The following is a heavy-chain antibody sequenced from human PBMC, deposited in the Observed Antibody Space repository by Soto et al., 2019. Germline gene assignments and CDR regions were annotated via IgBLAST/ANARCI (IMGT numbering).Heavy chain of an antibody. CDR2: IYYSWDT. J-gene: IGHJ4*02. V-gene: IGHV4-31*03. D-gene: IGHD6-13*01. Sequence: QVQLQESGPGLVEPSQTLSLTCNVSGDSISSGGYHWSWLRQHPGKGLEWIVYIYYSWDTYYNPSLKSRVAISVHTSTKQFSLNLSSATAADTAVYYCARLAYSSRGGEFFDYWGQGVLVTVSS. CDR1: GDSISSGGYH. CDR3: ARLAYSSRGGEFFDY.